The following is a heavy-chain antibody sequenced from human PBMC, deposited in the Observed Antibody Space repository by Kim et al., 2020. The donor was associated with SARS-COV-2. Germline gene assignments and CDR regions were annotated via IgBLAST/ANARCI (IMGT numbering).Heavy chain of an antibody. CDR1: GFTFSSYA. Sequence: GGSLRLSCAASGFTFSSYAMHWVRQAPGKGLEWVAVISYDGSNKYYADSVKGRFTISRDNSKNTLYLQMNSLRAEDTAVYYCARGGEGGYYYYGMDVWG. CDR3: ARGGEGGYYYYGMDV. J-gene: IGHJ6*02. CDR2: ISYDGSNK. V-gene: IGHV3-30-3*01. D-gene: IGHD3-16*01.